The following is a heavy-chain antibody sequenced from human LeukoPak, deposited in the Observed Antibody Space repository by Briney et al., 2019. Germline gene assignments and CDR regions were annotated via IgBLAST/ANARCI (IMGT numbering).Heavy chain of an antibody. CDR1: GYTFTSYG. D-gene: IGHD5-12*01. CDR2: ISAYNGNT. J-gene: IGHJ4*02. V-gene: IGHV1-18*01. Sequence: ASVKVSCKASGYTFTSYGISWVRQAPGQGLEGMGWISAYNGNTNHAQKLQGRVTMTTDTSTSTAYMELRSLRSDDTAMYYCARGQWLRLDYMDVWGQGTLVTVSS. CDR3: ARGQWLRLDYMDV.